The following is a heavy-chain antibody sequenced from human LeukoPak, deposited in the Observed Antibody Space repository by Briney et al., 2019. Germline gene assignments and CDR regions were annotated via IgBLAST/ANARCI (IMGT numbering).Heavy chain of an antibody. CDR3: ARVEDTAMVGPYFDY. V-gene: IGHV1-18*01. J-gene: IGHJ4*02. Sequence: ASVKVSCKASGYTFTSYGISWVRQAPGQGLEWMGCISAYNGNTNYAQKLQGRVTMTTDTSTSTAYMELRSLRSDDPAVYYCARVEDTAMVGPYFDYWGQGTLVTVSS. D-gene: IGHD5-18*01. CDR1: GYTFTSYG. CDR2: ISAYNGNT.